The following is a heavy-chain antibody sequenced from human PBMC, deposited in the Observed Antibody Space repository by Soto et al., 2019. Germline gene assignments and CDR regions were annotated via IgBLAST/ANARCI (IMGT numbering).Heavy chain of an antibody. CDR3: ARDLAKGGGSAGFDY. V-gene: IGHV1-2*02. J-gene: IGHJ4*02. CDR1: GYPFTGYY. D-gene: IGHD2-15*01. Sequence: GSVKVSCKASGYPFTGYYIHLVRQAPGQGLEWMGWINPNSGGTKYPQKFQGRVTMTRDTSIRTVYMSLTGLKSDDTAVYFCARDLAKGGGSAGFDYWGQGTLVTVSS. CDR2: INPNSGGT.